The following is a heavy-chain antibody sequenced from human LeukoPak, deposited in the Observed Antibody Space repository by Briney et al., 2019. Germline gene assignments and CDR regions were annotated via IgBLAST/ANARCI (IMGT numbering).Heavy chain of an antibody. Sequence: PSETLSLTCTVSGGSISSSVDYWGWIRQPPGTGLEWIGSFYYRGNTYYNPSLRSRVTISADTSKNQFSLRLSSVTAADTAVYYCARIETSGYTYGYLAYWGQGTLVTVSS. CDR3: ARIETSGYTYGYLAY. CDR2: FYYRGNT. CDR1: GGSISSSVDY. V-gene: IGHV4-39*07. D-gene: IGHD5-18*01. J-gene: IGHJ4*02.